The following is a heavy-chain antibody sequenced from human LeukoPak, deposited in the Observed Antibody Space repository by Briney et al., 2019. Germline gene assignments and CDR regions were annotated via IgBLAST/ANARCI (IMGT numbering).Heavy chain of an antibody. CDR3: AIDRTGFDF. CDR2: MNPNSGNT. D-gene: IGHD1/OR15-1a*01. V-gene: IGHV1-8*01. CDR1: GDTFTSYD. Sequence: ASVKVSCKASGDTFTSYDINWVRQATGQGLEWMGWMNPNSGNTGYAQKFQGRVTMTRNASISIAYMELSSLISEDTAVYYCAIDRTGFDFWGQGTLVTVSS. J-gene: IGHJ4*02.